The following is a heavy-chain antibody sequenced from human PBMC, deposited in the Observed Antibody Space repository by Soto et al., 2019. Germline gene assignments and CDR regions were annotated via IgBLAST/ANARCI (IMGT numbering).Heavy chain of an antibody. CDR1: GFTFSSYG. CDR2: IWNDGSNK. V-gene: IGHV3-33*01. Sequence: QVQLVESGGGVVQPGRSLRLSCAASGFTFSSYGMHWVRQAPGKGLEWVAVIWNDGSNKYYADSVRGRFTISRDNSKNTLYLQMNSLRAEDTAVYYCASEEVLGESLGGDYGMDVWGQVTTVTVSS. J-gene: IGHJ6*02. D-gene: IGHD1-26*01. CDR3: ASEEVLGESLGGDYGMDV.